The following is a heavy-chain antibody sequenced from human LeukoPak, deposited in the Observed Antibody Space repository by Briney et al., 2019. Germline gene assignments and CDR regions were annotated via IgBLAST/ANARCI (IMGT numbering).Heavy chain of an antibody. D-gene: IGHD3-3*01. CDR3: ARDSGYDFWSGPKGWFDP. Sequence: ASVKVSCKASGYTFTSYYMHWVRQAPGQGREWMGMINPSGGTTSYAQKFQGRFTMTRDMSTSTVYMELSSLRSEDTAVYYCARDSGYDFWSGPKGWFDPWGQGTLVTVSS. V-gene: IGHV1-46*01. CDR2: INPSGGTT. CDR1: GYTFTSYY. J-gene: IGHJ5*02.